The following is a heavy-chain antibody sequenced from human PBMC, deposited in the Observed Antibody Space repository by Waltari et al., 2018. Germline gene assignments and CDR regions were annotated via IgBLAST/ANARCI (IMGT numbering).Heavy chain of an antibody. J-gene: IGHJ4*02. V-gene: IGHV4-4*02. Sequence: QVQLQESGPGLVKPSGTLSPTCAVSGGSIRSSNWWSWVRQPPGKGLEWIGEIYHSGSTNYNPSLKSRVTISVDKSKNQFSLKLSSVTAADTAVYYCASTYYGSGSPYYFDYWGQGTLVTVSS. CDR1: GGSIRSSNW. D-gene: IGHD3-10*01. CDR3: ASTYYGSGSPYYFDY. CDR2: IYHSGST.